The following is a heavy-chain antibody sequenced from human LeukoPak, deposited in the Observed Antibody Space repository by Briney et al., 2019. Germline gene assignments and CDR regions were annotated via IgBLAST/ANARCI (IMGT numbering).Heavy chain of an antibody. V-gene: IGHV1-2*02. CDR1: GYTFNDYY. J-gene: IGHJ4*02. CDR3: ARIGGRGYSYGIFDY. CDR2: INPKSGGT. Sequence: ASVKVSCKASGYTFNDYYIHWVRQAPGQGLEWMGWINPKSGGTSYAQKFQGRVTMTRDTSISTVYMELSRLRSDDRAVYYCARIGGRGYSYGIFDYWGQGTLVTVSS. D-gene: IGHD5-18*01.